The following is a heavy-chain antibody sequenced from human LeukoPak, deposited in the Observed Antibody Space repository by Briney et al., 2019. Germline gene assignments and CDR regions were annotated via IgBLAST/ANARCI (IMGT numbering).Heavy chain of an antibody. V-gene: IGHV1-2*02. CDR2: INPNSGGT. Sequence: ASVKVSCKASGYTFTNYGITWVRQAPGQGLEWMGWINPNSGGTNYAQKFQGRVTMTRDTSISTAYMELSRLRSDDTAVYYCAREAVDSSSWYGAYWGQGTLVTVSS. CDR1: GYTFTNYG. J-gene: IGHJ4*02. CDR3: AREAVDSSSWYGAY. D-gene: IGHD6-13*01.